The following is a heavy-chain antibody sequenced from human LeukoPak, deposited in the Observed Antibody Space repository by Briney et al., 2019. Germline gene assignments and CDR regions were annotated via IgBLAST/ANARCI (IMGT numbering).Heavy chain of an antibody. J-gene: IGHJ4*02. V-gene: IGHV3-7*01. CDR2: IKYDATEK. CDR1: GFTFSTYW. CDR3: ARDKKAGSSDGSVFDS. Sequence: GGSLRLSCTVSGFTFSTYWMSWVRQAPGKGPEWAAIIKYDATEKYYVESVKGRFTVSRDNAKDSVYLQLNSLRAEDTAVYYCARDKKAGSSDGSVFDSWGQGTLVTVSS. D-gene: IGHD2-2*01.